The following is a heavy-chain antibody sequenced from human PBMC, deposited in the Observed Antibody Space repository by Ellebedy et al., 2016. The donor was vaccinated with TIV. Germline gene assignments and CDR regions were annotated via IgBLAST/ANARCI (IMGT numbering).Heavy chain of an antibody. CDR3: ARAPTTVTTLVRGWFNP. V-gene: IGHV1-46*01. J-gene: IGHJ5*02. CDR1: GYTFTSYY. CDR2: INPSGGST. Sequence: ASVNVSCXASGYTFTSYYMHWVRQTPGQGLEWMGIINPSGGSTSYAQKFQGRVTMTRDTSTSTVYMELSSLRSEDTAVYYCARAPTTVTTLVRGWFNPWGQGTLVTVSS. D-gene: IGHD4-11*01.